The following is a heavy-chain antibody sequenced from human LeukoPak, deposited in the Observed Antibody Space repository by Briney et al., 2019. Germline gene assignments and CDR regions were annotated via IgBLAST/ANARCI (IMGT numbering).Heavy chain of an antibody. Sequence: PGGSLRLSCAASGFTFSTYAMNWVRQAPGKGLEWVSSNSTGGLSTYYADSVKGRFTISRDNSKNALYLQMRSLRVEDTALYYCAKDAYGSGSYDAFDIWGQGTMVTVSS. J-gene: IGHJ3*02. CDR1: GFTFSTYA. CDR3: AKDAYGSGSYDAFDI. D-gene: IGHD3-10*01. V-gene: IGHV3-23*01. CDR2: NSTGGLST.